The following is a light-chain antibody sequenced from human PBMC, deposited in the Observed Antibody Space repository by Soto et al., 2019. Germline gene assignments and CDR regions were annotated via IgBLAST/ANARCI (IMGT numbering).Light chain of an antibody. CDR1: QSISSY. CDR2: AAS. Sequence: DIQITQSPSSLSASVGDRVTITCRASQSISSYLNWYQQKPGKAPKLLIYAASSLQSGVPSRFGGSGSGTEFTLTISSLQPDDFAVYYCQQRQYWPPITFGQGTRLEIK. J-gene: IGKJ5*01. CDR3: QQRQYWPPIT. V-gene: IGKV1-39*01.